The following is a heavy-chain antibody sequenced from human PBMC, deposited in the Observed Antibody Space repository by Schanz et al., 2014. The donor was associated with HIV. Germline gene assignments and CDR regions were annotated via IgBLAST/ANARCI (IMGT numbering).Heavy chain of an antibody. CDR1: GFTFSDYA. V-gene: IGHV3-23*04. CDR2: ISGSGLST. CDR3: AKDTVARLVVPEGGMDV. J-gene: IGHJ6*02. D-gene: IGHD2-2*01. Sequence: VQLVESGGGVVQPGRSLRLSCAASGFTFSDYAMSWVRQAPGKGLEWVSAISGSGLSTYYADSVKGRFTISRDNSKNTMYLQMNSLRIEDTAVYYCAKDTVARLVVPEGGMDVWGQGTTVTVSS.